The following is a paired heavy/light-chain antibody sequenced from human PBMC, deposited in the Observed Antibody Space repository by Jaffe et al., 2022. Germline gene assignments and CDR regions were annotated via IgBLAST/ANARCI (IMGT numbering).Heavy chain of an antibody. CDR2: ISGSGGST. D-gene: IGHD2-21*02. CDR1: GFTFSSYA. J-gene: IGHJ3*02. Sequence: EVQLLESGGGLVQPGGSLRLSCAASGFTFSSYAMSWVRQAPGKGLEWVSAISGSGGSTYYADSVKGRFTISRDNSKNTLYLQMNSLRAEDTAVYYCAKDAPYCGGDCDESGEGDAFDIWGQGTMVTVSS. CDR3: AKDAPYCGGDCDESGEGDAFDI. V-gene: IGHV3-23*01.
Light chain of an antibody. CDR1: QGIRND. Sequence: DIQMTQSPSSLSASVGDRVTITCRASQGIRNDLGWYQQKPGKAPKRLIYAASSLQSGVPSRFSGSGSGTEFTLTISSLQPEDFATYYCLQHNSYPTFGQGTKVEIK. J-gene: IGKJ1*01. V-gene: IGKV1-17*01. CDR3: LQHNSYPT. CDR2: AAS.